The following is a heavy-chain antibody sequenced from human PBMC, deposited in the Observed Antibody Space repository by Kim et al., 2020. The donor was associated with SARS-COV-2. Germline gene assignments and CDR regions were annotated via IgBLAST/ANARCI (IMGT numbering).Heavy chain of an antibody. CDR2: IYYSGST. Sequence: SETLSLTCTVSGGSISSSSYYWGWIRQPPGKGLEWIGSIYYSGSTYYNPSLKSRVTISVDTSKNQFSQKLSSVTAADTAVYYCARHFIPYYDSSGSADYWGQGTLVTVSS. CDR1: GGSISSSSYY. J-gene: IGHJ4*02. V-gene: IGHV4-39*01. CDR3: ARHFIPYYDSSGSADY. D-gene: IGHD3-22*01.